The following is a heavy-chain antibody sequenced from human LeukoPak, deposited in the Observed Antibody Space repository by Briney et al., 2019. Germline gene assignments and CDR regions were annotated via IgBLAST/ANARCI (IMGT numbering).Heavy chain of an antibody. D-gene: IGHD5/OR15-5a*01. CDR3: IRGGIQVSGIDAFDI. CDR1: GFTFSSYD. CDR2: IGLAGDT. J-gene: IGHJ3*02. V-gene: IGHV3-13*01. Sequence: GGSLRLSCASSGFTFSSYDMHWVRQAPGRGLGFVAAIGLAGDTYYPDSVKGRFTISRENAKNSMHLQMNSLKDGDTAVYYCIRGGIQVSGIDAFDIWGQGTVVTVSS.